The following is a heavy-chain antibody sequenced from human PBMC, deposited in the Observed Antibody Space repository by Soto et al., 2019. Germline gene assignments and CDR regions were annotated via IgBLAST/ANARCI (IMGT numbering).Heavy chain of an antibody. Sequence: QVQLQESGPGLVKPSETLSLTCTVSGGSISSYYWSWIRQPPGKGLEWIGYIYYSGSTNYNPSINSRVTISVDTSKNQFSLKLSSVTAADTAVYYCARAWGYYFDYWGQGTLVTVSS. D-gene: IGHD3-16*01. CDR3: ARAWGYYFDY. CDR2: IYYSGST. V-gene: IGHV4-59*01. J-gene: IGHJ4*02. CDR1: GGSISSYY.